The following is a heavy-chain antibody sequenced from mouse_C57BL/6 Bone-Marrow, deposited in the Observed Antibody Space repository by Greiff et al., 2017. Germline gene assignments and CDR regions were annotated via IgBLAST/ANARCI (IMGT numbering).Heavy chain of an antibody. D-gene: IGHD2-3*01. Sequence: EVMLVESGGDLVKPGGSLKLSCAASGFTFSSYGMSWVRQTPDKRLEWVATISSGGSYTYYPDSVKGRFTISRDNAKITLYLQLSSLKSEDTAMYYGARLWMYDGYYREYWGQGPTLTVSS. CDR2: ISSGGSYT. V-gene: IGHV5-6*02. CDR1: GFTFSSYG. J-gene: IGHJ2*01. CDR3: ARLWMYDGYYREY.